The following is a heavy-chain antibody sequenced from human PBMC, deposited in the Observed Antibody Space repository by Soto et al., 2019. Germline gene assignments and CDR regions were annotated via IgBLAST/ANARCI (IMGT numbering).Heavy chain of an antibody. J-gene: IGHJ3*02. Sequence: ASVKVSCKASGYTFTSYAMNWVRQAPGQGLEWMGWINTNTGSPTYAQGFTGRFVFSLDTSVSTAYLQICSLKAEDTAVYYCARVLYCSGGSCPDAFDIWGQGTMVTVSS. V-gene: IGHV7-4-1*01. CDR3: ARVLYCSGGSCPDAFDI. CDR1: GYTFTSYA. D-gene: IGHD2-15*01. CDR2: INTNTGSP.